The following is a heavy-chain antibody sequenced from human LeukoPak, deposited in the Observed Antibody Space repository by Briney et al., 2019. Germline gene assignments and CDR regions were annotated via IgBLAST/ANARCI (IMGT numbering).Heavy chain of an antibody. CDR1: GYNFINYA. V-gene: IGHV1-18*01. CDR2: INPYNGNS. D-gene: IGHD6-13*01. Sequence: ASVTVSCKASGYNFINYAISWVRQAPGQGLEWMGWINPYNGNSKYAQKFQGRVTMTTDTSTNTAYMELRSLRSDDTAVFFCARDRIAAAVLDYWGQGTLVTVSS. J-gene: IGHJ4*02. CDR3: ARDRIAAAVLDY.